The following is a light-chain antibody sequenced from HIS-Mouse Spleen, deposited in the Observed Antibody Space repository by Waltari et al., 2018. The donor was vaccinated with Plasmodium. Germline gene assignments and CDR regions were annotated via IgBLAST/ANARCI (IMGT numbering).Light chain of an antibody. Sequence: EIVLTQSPATLSLSPGDRATLSCRASQSVTSYSTWYQQKPGQAPRLLIYDASNMSTGTPARFSGSGSGTDFTLTISSLEPEDFAVYYCQQRSNWPLTFGGGTKVEIK. CDR1: QSVTSY. CDR2: DAS. CDR3: QQRSNWPLT. J-gene: IGKJ4*01. V-gene: IGKV3-11*01.